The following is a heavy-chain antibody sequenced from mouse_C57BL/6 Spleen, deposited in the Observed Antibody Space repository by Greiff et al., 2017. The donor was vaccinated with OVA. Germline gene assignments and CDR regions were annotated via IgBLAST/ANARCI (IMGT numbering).Heavy chain of an antibody. J-gene: IGHJ2*01. Sequence: QVQLKQPGAELVRPGSSVKLSCKASGYTFTSYWMHWVKQRPIQGLEWIGNIDPSDSETHYNQKFKDKATLTVDKSSSTAYMQLSSLTSEDSAVYYCARWELPGYFDYWGQGTTLTVSS. D-gene: IGHD2-1*01. CDR3: ARWELPGYFDY. CDR2: IDPSDSET. CDR1: GYTFTSYW. V-gene: IGHV1-52*01.